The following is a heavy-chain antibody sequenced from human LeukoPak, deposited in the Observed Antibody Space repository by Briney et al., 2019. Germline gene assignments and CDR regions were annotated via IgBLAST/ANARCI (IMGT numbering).Heavy chain of an antibody. J-gene: IGHJ4*02. CDR3: ARGHHDYVWGSYRYTRGFDY. Sequence: HPSETLSLTCTVSGYSISSGYFWGWIRQPPGKGLEWIGYIYHSGSTYYNPSLKSRVTMSLDTSKNQFSLKLSSVTAADTAVYYCARGHHDYVWGSYRYTRGFDYWGQGTLVTVSS. V-gene: IGHV4-38-2*02. CDR2: IYHSGST. D-gene: IGHD3-16*02. CDR1: GYSISSGYF.